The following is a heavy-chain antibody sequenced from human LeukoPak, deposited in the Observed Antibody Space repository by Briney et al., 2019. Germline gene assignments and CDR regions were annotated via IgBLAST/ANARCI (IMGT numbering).Heavy chain of an antibody. J-gene: IGHJ5*02. D-gene: IGHD5-18*01. CDR3: ARDLGGYSYGSGYNWFDP. CDR2: IIPIFGTA. CDR1: GGTFSNYA. Sequence: SVKVSSKASGGTFSNYAISWVRQAPGQGLERMGGIIPIFGTANYAQKFQGRVTITADESTSTAYMELSSLRSEDTAVYYCARDLGGYSYGSGYNWFDPWGQGTLVTVSS. V-gene: IGHV1-69*13.